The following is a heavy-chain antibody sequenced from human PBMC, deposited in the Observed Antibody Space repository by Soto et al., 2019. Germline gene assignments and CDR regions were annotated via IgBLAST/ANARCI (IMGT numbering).Heavy chain of an antibody. Sequence: SETLSLTCTVSGGSISSSSYYWGWIRQPPGKGLEWIGSIYYSGSTYYNPSLKSRVTISVDTSKNQFSLKLSSVTAADTAVYYCARLYFSPYYDFLTGYYDRDGYSYGMAVWGPGTTVTVSS. CDR2: IYYSGST. J-gene: IGHJ6*02. CDR3: ARLYFSPYYDFLTGYYDRDGYSYGMAV. CDR1: GGSISSSSYY. D-gene: IGHD3-9*01. V-gene: IGHV4-39*01.